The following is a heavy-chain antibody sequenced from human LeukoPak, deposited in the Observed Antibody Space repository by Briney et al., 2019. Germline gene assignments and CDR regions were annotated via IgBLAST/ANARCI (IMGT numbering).Heavy chain of an antibody. CDR1: RGSISPYY. J-gene: IGHJ3*02. D-gene: IGHD1-7*01. CDR2: ISYSGST. CDR3: AREGYNWNYEHAFDI. Sequence: SETLSLTCTVSRGSISPYYWSWIRQPPGKGLEWIGYISYSGSTDYNPSLKSRVTMSVDTSKKQLSLKLTSVTAADTAVYYCAREGYNWNYEHAFDIWGQGTMVTVSS. V-gene: IGHV4-59*12.